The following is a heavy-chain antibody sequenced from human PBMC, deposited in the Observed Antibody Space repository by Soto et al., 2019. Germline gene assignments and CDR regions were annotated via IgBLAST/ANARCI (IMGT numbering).Heavy chain of an antibody. Sequence: QVQLQESGPGLVRPLQTLSLTCNVSNGSISTSDYYWSWIRQTPAKGLEWIGYKHNSGLTYSNPSLKGRLTVSLGKPRTQFFLKLTSVTAADTAVYYCAANTYKNYGEYYWGQGFLVTVSS. CDR3: AANTYKNYGEYY. V-gene: IGHV4-30-4*01. CDR1: NGSISTSDYY. CDR2: KHNSGLT. J-gene: IGHJ4*02. D-gene: IGHD4-4*01.